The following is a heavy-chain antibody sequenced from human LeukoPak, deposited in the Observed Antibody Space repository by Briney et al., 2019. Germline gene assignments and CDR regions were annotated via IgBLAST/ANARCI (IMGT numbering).Heavy chain of an antibody. V-gene: IGHV3-23*01. D-gene: IGHD4-17*01. CDR3: AKGITVTTHYYFDY. J-gene: IGHJ4*02. CDR1: GFTFSSYA. CDR2: ITSSGGST. Sequence: GGSLRLSCVASGFTFSSYAMNWVRQAPGMGLEWVSVITSSGGSTAYADSVKGRFTISRDNSKNTLYLQMNSLRAEDTAVYYCAKGITVTTHYYFDYWGQGTLVTVSS.